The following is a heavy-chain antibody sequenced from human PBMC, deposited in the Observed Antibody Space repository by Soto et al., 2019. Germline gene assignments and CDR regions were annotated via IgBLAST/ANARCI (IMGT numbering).Heavy chain of an antibody. CDR3: ASHLTIVGDTRTYYYYGMDL. CDR2: IYPGDSDT. J-gene: IGHJ6*02. Sequence: GESLKISCKGSGYSFTSYWIGWVRQMPGKGLEWMGIIYPGDSDTRYSPSFQGQVTISADKSISTAYLQWSSLKASDTAMYYCASHLTIVGDTRTYYYYGMDLWGQGTTVTVSS. CDR1: GYSFTSYW. V-gene: IGHV5-51*01. D-gene: IGHD1-26*01.